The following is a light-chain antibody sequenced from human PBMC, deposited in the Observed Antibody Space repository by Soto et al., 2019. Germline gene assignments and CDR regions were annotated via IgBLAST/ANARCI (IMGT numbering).Light chain of an antibody. CDR3: QQRSNWPT. J-gene: IGKJ1*01. CDR2: DAS. V-gene: IGKV3D-20*02. Sequence: EIVMTQSQATLSVSPGERATLSCRASQSVSSNYLAWYQQKPGQAPRLLIYDASNRATGIPARFSGSGSGTDLTLTISSLEPEDFAVYYCQQRSNWPTFGQRTKVDI. CDR1: QSVSSNY.